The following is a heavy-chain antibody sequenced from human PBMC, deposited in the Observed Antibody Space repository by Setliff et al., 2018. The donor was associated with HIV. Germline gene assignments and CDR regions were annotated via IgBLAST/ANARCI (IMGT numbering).Heavy chain of an antibody. CDR1: GFPFSSYS. J-gene: IGHJ4*02. CDR2: ISGSSGSI. Sequence: GESLKISCAASGFPFSSYSMNWFRQPPGKGLEWVAYISGSSGSIYYTDSVKGRFTVSRDNAKDSLYLQMNSLRVEDAAVYYCVGDASPVSEDGGYSAGGNWGPGTLVTVSS. CDR3: VGDASPVSEDGGYSAGGN. D-gene: IGHD3-22*01. V-gene: IGHV3-48*01.